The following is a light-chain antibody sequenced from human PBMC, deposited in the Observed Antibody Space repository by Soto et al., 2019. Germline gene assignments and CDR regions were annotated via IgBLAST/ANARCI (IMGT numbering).Light chain of an antibody. CDR1: TGAVTSGHY. V-gene: IGLV7-46*01. CDR2: DTR. J-gene: IGLJ2*01. CDR3: FLAYSGPRV. Sequence: QAVVTQEPSLTVSPGGTVTLTCGSSTGAVTSGHYPYWFQQKPGQAPKTLIYDTRNRHYWTPARFSGSLLGGKAALTLSGAQPEDEADYYCFLAYSGPRVFGGGTKLTVL.